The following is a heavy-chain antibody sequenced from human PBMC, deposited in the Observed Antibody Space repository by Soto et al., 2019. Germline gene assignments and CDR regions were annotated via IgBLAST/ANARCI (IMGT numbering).Heavy chain of an antibody. D-gene: IGHD6-19*01. CDR3: ARDGSKGQWLVWHYFDY. V-gene: IGHV1-18*01. J-gene: IGHJ4*02. CDR1: GYTFTSYG. Sequence: QVQLVQSGAEVKKPGASVKVSCKASGYTFTSYGIIWVRQAPGQGLEWMGWISAYNGNTNYAQKLQGRVTMTTDTSTSTAYMELRSLRSDDTAVYYCARDGSKGQWLVWHYFDYWGQGTLVTVSS. CDR2: ISAYNGNT.